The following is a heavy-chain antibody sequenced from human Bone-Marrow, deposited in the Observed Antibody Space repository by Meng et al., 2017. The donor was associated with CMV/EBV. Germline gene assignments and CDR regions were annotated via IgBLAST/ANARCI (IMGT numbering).Heavy chain of an antibody. Sequence: SGFTFRSYAMSWVRQAPGKGLEWVSAISGSGGSTYYADSVKGRFTISRDNSKNTLYLQMNSLRAEDTAVYYCAKEAGPTGHTVLFDYWGQGTLVTVSS. D-gene: IGHD2-8*02. J-gene: IGHJ4*02. CDR2: ISGSGGST. V-gene: IGHV3-23*01. CDR1: GFTFRSYA. CDR3: AKEAGPTGHTVLFDY.